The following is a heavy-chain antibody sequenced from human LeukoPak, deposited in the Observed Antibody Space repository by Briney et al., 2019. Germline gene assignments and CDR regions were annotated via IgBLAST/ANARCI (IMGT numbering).Heavy chain of an antibody. J-gene: IGHJ6*02. CDR3: ARNAYGAQTPSDV. D-gene: IGHD4-17*01. Sequence: PGGSLRLSCAASGFTFSSYEMNSVRQPPGKGLEWVSYISSTGSPISYADSVEGRFPISSHNAKHPLYLQMNSLRAEDTAVYYCARNAYGAQTPSDVWGQGTTVTVSS. CDR1: GFTFSSYE. V-gene: IGHV3-48*03. CDR2: ISSTGSPI.